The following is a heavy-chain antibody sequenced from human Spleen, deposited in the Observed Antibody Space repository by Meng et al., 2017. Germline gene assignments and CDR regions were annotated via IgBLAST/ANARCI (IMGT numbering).Heavy chain of an antibody. D-gene: IGHD2-8*02. Sequence: SETLSLTCTVSGGSIRSSSYYWGWIRQPPGKGLEWIGSIYYSGSTYYTPSLKSRVIISVDMSKNQFSLKLSSVTAADTAVYYCARDRATWSHDFDDWSQGTLVTVSS. CDR2: IYYSGST. CDR3: ARDRATWSHDFDD. CDR1: GGSIRSSSYY. V-gene: IGHV4-39*07. J-gene: IGHJ4*02.